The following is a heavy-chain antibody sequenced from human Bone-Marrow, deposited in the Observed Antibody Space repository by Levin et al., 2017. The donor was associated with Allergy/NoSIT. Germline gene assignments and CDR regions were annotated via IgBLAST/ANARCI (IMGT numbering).Heavy chain of an antibody. CDR2: IFHNRSA. CDR1: GDSITDYY. D-gene: IGHD6-6*01. Sequence: GSLRLSCSASGDSITDYYWSWIRQSPGKGLEWIGYIFHNRSANYSPSLKGRVTMSVDTSKNHISLEMDSVTPADTAIYYCSRGSAARPGYWGQGILVTVSS. V-gene: IGHV4-59*01. CDR3: SRGSAARPGY. J-gene: IGHJ4*02.